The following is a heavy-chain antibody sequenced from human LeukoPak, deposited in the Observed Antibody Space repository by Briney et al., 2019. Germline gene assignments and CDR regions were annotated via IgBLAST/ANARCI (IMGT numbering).Heavy chain of an antibody. J-gene: IGHJ4*02. CDR1: ARSISSYY. Sequence: SETLSFTCPVSARSISSYYWSRIRQPPGKGLEWIGYIYYTGSTKYNPSLKSRVTISVDTSKNQFSLKLRSVTAADTAVYYFMRGIAAAGLYFDYWGQGTLVTVSS. V-gene: IGHV4-59*01. D-gene: IGHD6-13*01. CDR2: IYYTGST. CDR3: MRGIAAAGLYFDY.